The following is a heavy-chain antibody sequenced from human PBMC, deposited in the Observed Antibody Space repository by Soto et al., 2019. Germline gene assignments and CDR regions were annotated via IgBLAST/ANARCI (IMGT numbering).Heavy chain of an antibody. D-gene: IGHD4-17*01. CDR2: IKSKTDGGTT. J-gene: IGHJ3*02. Sequence: EVQLVESGGGLVKPGGSLRLSCAASGFTFSNAWMSWVRQAPGKGLEWVGRIKSKTDGGTTDYAAPVKGRFTISRDDAKNTLYLQMNSLKTEDTAVYYCTTTTKNMMGYDAFDIWGQGTMVTVSS. CDR3: TTTTKNMMGYDAFDI. CDR1: GFTFSNAW. V-gene: IGHV3-15*01.